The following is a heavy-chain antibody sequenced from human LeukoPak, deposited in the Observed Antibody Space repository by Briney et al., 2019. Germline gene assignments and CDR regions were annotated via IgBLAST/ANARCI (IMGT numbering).Heavy chain of an antibody. CDR2: IYPGDSDA. J-gene: IGHJ4*02. Sequence: GESLKISCKGSGYSFTSYWIGWVRQMPGKGLKWMGIIYPGDSDARYSPSFQGQVTISPDKSISTAYLQWSSLKASDTARYYCARRRDLYSGSYYPFDYWGQGTLVTVSS. V-gene: IGHV5-51*01. D-gene: IGHD1-26*01. CDR3: ARRRDLYSGSYYPFDY. CDR1: GYSFTSYW.